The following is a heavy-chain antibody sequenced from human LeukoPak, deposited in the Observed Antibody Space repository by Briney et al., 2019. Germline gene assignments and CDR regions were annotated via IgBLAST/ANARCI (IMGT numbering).Heavy chain of an antibody. CDR3: ARERGLWMVRAYHMDV. CDR2: INHSGST. Sequence: PSETLSLTCAVYGGSFSGYYWSWIRQPPGKGLEWIGEINHSGSTNYNPSLKSRVTISVDTSKNQFSLKLSSVTAADTAVYYCARERGLWMVRAYHMDVWGKGTTVTVSS. V-gene: IGHV4-34*01. CDR1: GGSFSGYY. J-gene: IGHJ6*03. D-gene: IGHD3-10*01.